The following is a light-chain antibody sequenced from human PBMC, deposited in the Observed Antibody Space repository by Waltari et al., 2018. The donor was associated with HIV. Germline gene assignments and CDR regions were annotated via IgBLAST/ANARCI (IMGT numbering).Light chain of an antibody. CDR2: KDT. CDR1: ALPKQY. J-gene: IGLJ3*02. V-gene: IGLV3-25*03. CDR3: QSADNSGSYQV. Sequence: SYELTQPPSVSVSPGQTDKITCSGDALPKQYAYWYPQKPGQAPVVMIYKDTERPSGIPERFSASTSGTTVTLTISGVQAEDEADYYCQSADNSGSYQVFGGGTKLTVL.